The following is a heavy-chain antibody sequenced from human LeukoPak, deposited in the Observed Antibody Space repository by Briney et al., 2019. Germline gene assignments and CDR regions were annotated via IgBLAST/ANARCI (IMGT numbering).Heavy chain of an antibody. CDR1: GFTFSSYA. CDR2: ISGSGGST. V-gene: IGHV3-23*01. J-gene: IGHJ4*02. D-gene: IGHD3-16*01. CDR3: ASGRFYILGVPLFFAWAFDYFDY. Sequence: GGSLRLSCAASGFTFSSYAMSWVRQAPGKGLEWVSAISGSGGSTYYADSVKGRFTISRDNSKNTLYLQMNSLRAEDTAVYYCASGRFYILGVPLFFAWAFDYFDYWGQGTLVTVSS.